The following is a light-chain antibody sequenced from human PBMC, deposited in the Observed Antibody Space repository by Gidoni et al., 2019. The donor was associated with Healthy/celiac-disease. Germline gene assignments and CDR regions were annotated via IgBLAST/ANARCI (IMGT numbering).Light chain of an antibody. CDR2: AAS. Sequence: DIQMTQSPSSLSASVGDRVTITCRASQSIISYLNWYQQKPGKAPKLLIYAASSLQGGVPSRFSGSGSGTDFTLTISSLQPEDFATYYCQQSYSTPRTFGGGTKVEIK. V-gene: IGKV1-39*01. CDR3: QQSYSTPRT. J-gene: IGKJ4*01. CDR1: QSIISY.